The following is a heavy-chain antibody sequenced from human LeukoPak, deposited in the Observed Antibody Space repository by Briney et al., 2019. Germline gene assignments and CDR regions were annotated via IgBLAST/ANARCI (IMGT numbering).Heavy chain of an antibody. CDR1: GFTFDDYA. CDR3: AKDILTAAAGTFFDY. CDR2: ISWNSGSI. D-gene: IGHD6-13*01. Sequence: GGSLRLSCAASGFTFDDYAIHWVRHAPGKGLEWVSGISWNSGSIGYADSVKGRFTISRDNAKNSLYLQMNSLRAEDTALYYCAKDILTAAAGTFFDYWGQGTLVTVSS. J-gene: IGHJ4*02. V-gene: IGHV3-9*01.